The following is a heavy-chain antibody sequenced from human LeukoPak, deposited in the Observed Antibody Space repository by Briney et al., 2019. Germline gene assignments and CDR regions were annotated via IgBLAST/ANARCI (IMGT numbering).Heavy chain of an antibody. J-gene: IGHJ6*03. CDR1: GFTFSSSA. V-gene: IGHV3-23*01. CDR2: ISGSGGGT. CDR3: AKSAVPGPPGYMDV. Sequence: GGSLRLSCAASGFTFSSSAMNWVRQAPGKGLEWVSAISGSGGGTYYGDSVKGRFTISRDNSKNTLYLQMNSLRAEDTAVYYWAKSAVPGPPGYMDVWGKGTTVTVSS. D-gene: IGHD3-10*01.